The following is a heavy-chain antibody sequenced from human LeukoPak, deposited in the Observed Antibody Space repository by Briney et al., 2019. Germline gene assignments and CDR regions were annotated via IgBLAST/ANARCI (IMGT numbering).Heavy chain of an antibody. CDR1: AGTFSIYA. V-gene: IGHV1-69*01. Sequence: SVTVSFTASAGTFSIYAISWVRQAPGQGLEWMGGIIPIFGTANYAQKFQGRVTITADESTSTAYMELSSLRSEDTAVYYCARCRTWGSYRPPYFDYWGQGTLVTVSS. CDR2: IIPIFGTA. D-gene: IGHD1-26*01. CDR3: ARCRTWGSYRPPYFDY. J-gene: IGHJ4*02.